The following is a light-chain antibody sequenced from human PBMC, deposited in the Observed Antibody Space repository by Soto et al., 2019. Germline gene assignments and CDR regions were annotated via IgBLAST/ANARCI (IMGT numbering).Light chain of an antibody. CDR1: LSISTN. CDR3: QQYNNWPLT. V-gene: IGKV3-15*01. Sequence: EIVMTQSPATLSVSPGEGATLSCRASLSISTNLAWYQQKPGQAPRLLMYGASTRATGIPARFSGSGSGTEFTLTISGLQSEDFEVYYCQQYNNWPLTFGGGTKVEIK. J-gene: IGKJ4*01. CDR2: GAS.